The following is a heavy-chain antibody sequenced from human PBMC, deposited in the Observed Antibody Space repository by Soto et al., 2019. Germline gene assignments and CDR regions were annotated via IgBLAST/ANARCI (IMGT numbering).Heavy chain of an antibody. CDR3: ARDLAWVCDSGSCSSKETDNGMGV. J-gene: IGHJ6*02. V-gene: IGHV1-18*01. CDR2: INSYNGKT. D-gene: IGHD5-12*01. Sequence: GASVKVSCKASGYTFTTYGVSWVRQAPGQGLEWMGWINSYNGKTRDAETFQGRITMTTDTSTSTAYMELRRLASDDTAVYFCARDLAWVCDSGSCSSKETDNGMGVWGQGTTVTVSS. CDR1: GYTFTTYG.